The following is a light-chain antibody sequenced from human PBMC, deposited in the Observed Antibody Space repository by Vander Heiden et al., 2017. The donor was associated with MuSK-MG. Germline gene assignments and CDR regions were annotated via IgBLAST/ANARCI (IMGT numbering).Light chain of an antibody. J-gene: IGLJ3*02. V-gene: IGLV2-11*01. Sequence: QSALTQPRSVSGSPGQSVTISCSGTSSDVHDYKNVSWYQLHPGKAPKVMIYDVNERPSGVPDRFSASKSGNTASLTISGLQAEDEADYYCCSYAGNYTWVFGGGTKLTVL. CDR1: SSDVHDYKN. CDR3: CSYAGNYTWV. CDR2: DVN.